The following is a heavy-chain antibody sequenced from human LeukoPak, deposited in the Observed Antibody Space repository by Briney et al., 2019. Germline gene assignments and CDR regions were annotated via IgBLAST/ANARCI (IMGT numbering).Heavy chain of an antibody. D-gene: IGHD5-18*01. CDR3: ARADWDTAMIDY. V-gene: IGHV3-21*01. CDR1: GFTFSKYG. CDR2: ISSSSSYI. J-gene: IGHJ4*02. Sequence: GGSLRLSCAASGFTFSKYGMNWVRQAPGKGLEWVSSISSSSSYIYYADSVKGRFTISRDNAKNSLYLQMNSLRAEDTAVYYCARADWDTAMIDYWGQGTLVTVSS.